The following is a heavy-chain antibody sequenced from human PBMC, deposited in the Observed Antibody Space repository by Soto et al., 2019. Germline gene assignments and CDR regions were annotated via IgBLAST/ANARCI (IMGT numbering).Heavy chain of an antibody. Sequence: SETLSLTCAVYGGSFSGYYWSGIRQPPGKGLEWIGEINHSGSTNYNPSLKSRVTISVDTSKNQFSLKLSSVTAADTAVYYCARGRGSGSRYYYYYGMDVWGQGTTVTVSS. CDR2: INHSGST. J-gene: IGHJ6*02. CDR1: GGSFSGYY. V-gene: IGHV4-34*01. D-gene: IGHD3-10*01. CDR3: ARGRGSGSRYYYYYGMDV.